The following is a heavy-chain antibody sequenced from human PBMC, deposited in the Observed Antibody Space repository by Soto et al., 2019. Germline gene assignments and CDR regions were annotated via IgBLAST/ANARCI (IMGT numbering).Heavy chain of an antibody. CDR1: GDSISGYY. CDR3: ARERPRGGYEDYFDY. J-gene: IGHJ4*02. D-gene: IGHD5-18*01. Sequence: SETLSLTCTVSGDSISGYYWSWIRQPPGKGLEWLGYIYYTGSTNYNYNPSLKSRVTISVDASKNQFSLRLSSVTAADTAVYYCARERPRGGYEDYFDYWGQGILVTVSS. CDR2: IYYTGSTNY. V-gene: IGHV4-59*01.